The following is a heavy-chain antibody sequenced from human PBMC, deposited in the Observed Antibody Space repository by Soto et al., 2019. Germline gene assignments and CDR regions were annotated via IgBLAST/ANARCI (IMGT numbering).Heavy chain of an antibody. D-gene: IGHD6-13*01. CDR1: GGSISSYY. V-gene: IGHV4-59*01. CDR2: IYYSGST. Sequence: SETLSLTCTVSGGSISSYYWSWIRQPPGKGLEWIGYIYYSGSTNYNPSLKSRVTISVDTSKNQFSLKLSSVTAADTAVYYCARASRAAPTEFDPWGQGTLVTVSS. J-gene: IGHJ5*02. CDR3: ARASRAAPTEFDP.